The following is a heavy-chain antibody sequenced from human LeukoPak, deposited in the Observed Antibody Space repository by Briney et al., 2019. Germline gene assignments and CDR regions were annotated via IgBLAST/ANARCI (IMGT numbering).Heavy chain of an antibody. V-gene: IGHV4-59*01. J-gene: IGHJ4*02. CDR1: GGSISTYY. CDR3: ARFYDSSSGFDY. Sequence: SETLSLTCTVSGGSISTYYWSWIRQPPGKGLEWIGYIYYSGSTNYNPSLKGRVTISVDTSKKQFSLKLTSVTAADTAVYYCARFYDSSSGFDYWGQGALVTVSS. D-gene: IGHD3-22*01. CDR2: IYYSGST.